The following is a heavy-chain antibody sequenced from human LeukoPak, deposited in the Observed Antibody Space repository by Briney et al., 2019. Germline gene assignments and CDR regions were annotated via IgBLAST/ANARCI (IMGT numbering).Heavy chain of an antibody. CDR2: ISGSGGST. CDR1: GFTFSSYG. D-gene: IGHD3-16*01. CDR3: AKDSGVWGVLGFYYYYMDV. Sequence: GGALRLSCAASGFTFSSYGMSWVRQAPGKGLEWVSAISGSGGSTYYADSVKGRFTISRDNSKNTLYLQMNSLRAEDTAVYYCAKDSGVWGVLGFYYYYMDVWGKGTTVTISS. V-gene: IGHV3-23*01. J-gene: IGHJ6*03.